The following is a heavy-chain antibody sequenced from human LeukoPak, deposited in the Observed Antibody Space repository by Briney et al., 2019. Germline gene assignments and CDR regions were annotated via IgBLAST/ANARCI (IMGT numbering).Heavy chain of an antibody. Sequence: SETPSLTCTVSGGSISSYYWSWIRQPPGKGLEWIGYIYYSGSTNYNPSLKSRVTISVDTSKNQFSLKLSSVTAADTAVYYCARDRRGVGAAPFDYWGQGTLVTVSS. D-gene: IGHD1-26*01. CDR2: IYYSGST. CDR1: GGSISSYY. CDR3: ARDRRGVGAAPFDY. V-gene: IGHV4-59*01. J-gene: IGHJ4*02.